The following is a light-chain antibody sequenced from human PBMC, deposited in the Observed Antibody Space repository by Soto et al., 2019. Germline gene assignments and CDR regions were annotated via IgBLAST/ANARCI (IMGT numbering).Light chain of an antibody. V-gene: IGLV2-14*01. Sequence: QSALTQPASVSGSPGQSITISCTGTSSDVGGYNYVSWYQQHPGKAPKLMIYDVSNRPPGVSNRFSGSKSGNTASLTISGLQAEDEADYYCSSYTSSSTLDYVFGTGTKLTVL. CDR2: DVS. J-gene: IGLJ1*01. CDR3: SSYTSSSTLDYV. CDR1: SSDVGGYNY.